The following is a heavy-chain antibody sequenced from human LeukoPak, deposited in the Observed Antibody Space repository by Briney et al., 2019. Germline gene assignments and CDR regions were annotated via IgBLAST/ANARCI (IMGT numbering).Heavy chain of an antibody. Sequence: ASVKVSCKASGYTFTGYYMRWVRQGPGQGLEWMGWINPNTGGTNYAQKFQGRVTMTRDTSISTAYMELNSLRSDDTAVYYCSTAFGVVDFDYWGQGTLVTVSS. V-gene: IGHV1-2*02. J-gene: IGHJ4*02. D-gene: IGHD3-3*01. CDR1: GYTFTGYY. CDR3: STAFGVVDFDY. CDR2: INPNTGGT.